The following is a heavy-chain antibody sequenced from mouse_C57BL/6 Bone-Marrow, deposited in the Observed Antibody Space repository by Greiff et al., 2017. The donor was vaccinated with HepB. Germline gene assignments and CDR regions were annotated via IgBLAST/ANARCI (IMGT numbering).Heavy chain of an antibody. D-gene: IGHD1-1*01. Sequence: VKLMESGPELVKPGASVKISCKASGYAFSSSWMNWVKQRPGKGLEWIGRIYPGDGDTNYNGKFKGKATLTADKSSSTAYMQLSSLTSEDSAVYFCARPYYYGSSQLYWYFDVWGTGTTVTVSS. CDR2: IYPGDGDT. CDR1: GYAFSSSW. J-gene: IGHJ1*03. CDR3: ARPYYYGSSQLYWYFDV. V-gene: IGHV1-82*01.